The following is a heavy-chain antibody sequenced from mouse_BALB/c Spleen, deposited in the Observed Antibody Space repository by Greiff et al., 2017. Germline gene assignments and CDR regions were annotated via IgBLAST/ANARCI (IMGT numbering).Heavy chain of an antibody. V-gene: IGHV1-69*02. CDR2: IDPSDSYT. J-gene: IGHJ3*01. Sequence: QVQLQQPGAELVKPGASVKLSCKASGYTFTSYWMHWVKQRPGQGLEWIGEIDPSDSYTNYNQKFKGKATLTVDKSSSTAYMQLSSLTSEDSAVYYCARGAWFAYWGQGTLVTVSA. CDR1: GYTFTSYW. CDR3: ARGAWFAY.